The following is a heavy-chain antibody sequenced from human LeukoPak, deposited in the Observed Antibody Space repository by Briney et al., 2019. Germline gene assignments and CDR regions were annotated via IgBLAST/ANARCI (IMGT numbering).Heavy chain of an antibody. V-gene: IGHV3-48*04. CDR3: ARGGITSLLNWFDP. D-gene: IGHD3-16*01. CDR2: ISSSSSTI. CDR1: GFTFSSYS. J-gene: IGHJ5*02. Sequence: GGSLRLSCAASGFTFSSYSMNWVRQAPGKGLEWVSYISSSSSTIYYADSVKGRFTISRDNAKNSLYLQMNSLRAEDTAVYYCARGGITSLLNWFDPWGQGILVTVSS.